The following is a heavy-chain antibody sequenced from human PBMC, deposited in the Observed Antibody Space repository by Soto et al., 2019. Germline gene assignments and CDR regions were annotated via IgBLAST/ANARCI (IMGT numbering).Heavy chain of an antibody. CDR1: GGSFSGYY. V-gene: IGHV4-34*01. D-gene: IGHD3-22*01. CDR3: ARGRNRIVVVIGYFQH. Sequence: QVQLQQWGAGLLKPSETLSLTCAVYGGSFSGYYWSWIRQPPGKGLEWIGEINHSGSTNYNPSLNSRVTISVDTSKNQFSLKLSSVTAADTAVYYCARGRNRIVVVIGYFQHWGQGTLVTVSS. J-gene: IGHJ1*01. CDR2: INHSGST.